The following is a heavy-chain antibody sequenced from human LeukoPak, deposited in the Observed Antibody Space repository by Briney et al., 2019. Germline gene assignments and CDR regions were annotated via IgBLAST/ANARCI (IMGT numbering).Heavy chain of an antibody. D-gene: IGHD3-10*01. Sequence: GGSLRLSRAASGFTFSSYAMHWVRQAPGKGLEWVAVISYDGSNKYYADSVKGRFTISRDNSKNTLYLQMNSLRAEDTAVYYCARDRALDMVRGVILYYFDYWGQGTLVTVSS. V-gene: IGHV3-30-3*01. CDR3: ARDRALDMVRGVILYYFDY. CDR2: ISYDGSNK. CDR1: GFTFSSYA. J-gene: IGHJ4*02.